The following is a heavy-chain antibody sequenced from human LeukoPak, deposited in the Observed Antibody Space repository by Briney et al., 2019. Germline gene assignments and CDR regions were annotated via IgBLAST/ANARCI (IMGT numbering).Heavy chain of an antibody. CDR3: ARVLNSYSGYDLSFGF. V-gene: IGHV1-69*05. CDR2: IIPIFGTA. D-gene: IGHD5-12*01. CDR1: GYTFTSYD. J-gene: IGHJ4*02. Sequence: SVKVSCKASGYTFTSYDISWARQAPGQGLEWMGRIIPIFGTANYAQRFQGRVTITTDESTSTAYMELSSLRSEDTAVYYCARVLNSYSGYDLSFGFWGQGTLVTVSS.